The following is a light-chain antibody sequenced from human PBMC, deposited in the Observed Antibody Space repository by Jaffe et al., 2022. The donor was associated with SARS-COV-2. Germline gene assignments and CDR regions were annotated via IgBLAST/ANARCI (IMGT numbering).Light chain of an antibody. V-gene: IGLV8-61*01. CDR1: SGSVSTSYY. Sequence: QTVVTQEPSLSVSPGGTVTLTCGLSSGSVSTSYYPTWYQQIPGQAPRTLIYSTNSRSSGVPDRFSGSILGNKAALTITGAQADDESDYYCVLYMGSGIRVFGGGTKLTVL. CDR2: STN. CDR3: VLYMGSGIRV. J-gene: IGLJ3*02.